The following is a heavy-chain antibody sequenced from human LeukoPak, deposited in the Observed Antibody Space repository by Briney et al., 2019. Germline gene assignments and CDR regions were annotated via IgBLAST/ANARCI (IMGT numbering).Heavy chain of an antibody. V-gene: IGHV4-38-2*02. CDR3: ARGLEMATINFDY. CDR2: IYHSGST. CDR1: GYSISSGYY. D-gene: IGHD5-24*01. J-gene: IGHJ4*02. Sequence: SETLSLTCTVSGYSISSGYYWGWIRQPPGKGLEWIGNIYHSGSTYYNPSLKSRVTISVDTSKNHFSLKLSSVTAADTAVYYCARGLEMATINFDYWGQGTLVTVSS.